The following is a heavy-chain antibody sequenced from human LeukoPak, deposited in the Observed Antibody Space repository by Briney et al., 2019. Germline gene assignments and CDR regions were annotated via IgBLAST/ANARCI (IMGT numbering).Heavy chain of an antibody. D-gene: IGHD3-16*01. V-gene: IGHV3-21*04. CDR1: GFTFSSYS. CDR3: ARGGGLDV. CDR2: ISSSSSYI. Sequence: NPGGSLRLSCAASGFTFSSYSMNWVRQAPGKGLEWVSSISSSSSYIYYADSAKGRFTISRDNAKNSLYLQMSNLRAEDTAVYFCARGGGLDVWGRGATVTVSS. J-gene: IGHJ6*02.